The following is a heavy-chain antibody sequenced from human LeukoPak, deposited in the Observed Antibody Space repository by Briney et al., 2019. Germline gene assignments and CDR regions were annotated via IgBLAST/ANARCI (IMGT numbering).Heavy chain of an antibody. D-gene: IGHD3-22*01. CDR3: ARPHYYDSIGYYFDY. V-gene: IGHV5-51*01. CDR2: IYPGDSDT. CDR1: GYIFTTYW. J-gene: IGHJ4*02. Sequence: LKISCQGSGYIFTTYWIGWVRQLPGKGLEWMGIIYPGDSDTRDSPSFQGQVTISDDKASRTGYLQWSHLQASDTAMYYCARPHYYDSIGYYFDYWGQGTLVTVSS.